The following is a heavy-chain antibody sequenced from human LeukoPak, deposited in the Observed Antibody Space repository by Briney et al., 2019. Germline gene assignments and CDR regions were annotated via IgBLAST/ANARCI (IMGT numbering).Heavy chain of an antibody. CDR2: INQDGRKE. Sequence: GGSLRLSCVASEFTFGSYWMTWVRQAPGKGLEWVANINQDGRKEHYEDSVKGRFTISRDNAKNFLYLQMNSLRAEDTAVYYCARDSSPYCGDDCYFDAFDLWGQGTMVTVSS. D-gene: IGHD2-21*02. CDR3: ARDSSPYCGDDCYFDAFDL. V-gene: IGHV3-7*03. CDR1: EFTFGSYW. J-gene: IGHJ3*01.